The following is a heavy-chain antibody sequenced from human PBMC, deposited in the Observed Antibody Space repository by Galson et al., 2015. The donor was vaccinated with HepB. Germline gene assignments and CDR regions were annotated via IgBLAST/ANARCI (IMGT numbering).Heavy chain of an antibody. Sequence: SVKVSCKVSGYTLTELSMHWVRQAPGKGLEWMGGFDPEDGETIYAQKFQGRVTMTEDTSTDTAYMELSSLRSEDTAVYYCATGPIVGAPPWFDYWGQGTLVTVSS. CDR1: GYTLTELS. CDR2: FDPEDGET. CDR3: ATGPIVGAPPWFDY. V-gene: IGHV1-24*01. J-gene: IGHJ4*02. D-gene: IGHD1-26*01.